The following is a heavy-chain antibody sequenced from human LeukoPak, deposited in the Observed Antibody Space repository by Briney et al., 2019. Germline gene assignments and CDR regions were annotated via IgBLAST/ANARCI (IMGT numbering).Heavy chain of an antibody. CDR2: ISGSGGST. D-gene: IGHD6-19*01. CDR1: GFTVSNNY. V-gene: IGHV3-23*01. J-gene: IGHJ4*02. CDR3: AKDAYLIAVAGNYFDY. Sequence: GGSLRLSCAASGFTVSNNYMSWVRQAPGKGLEWVSAISGSGGSTYYADSVKGRFTISRDNSKNTLYLQMNSLRAEDTAVYYCAKDAYLIAVAGNYFDYWGQGTLVTVSS.